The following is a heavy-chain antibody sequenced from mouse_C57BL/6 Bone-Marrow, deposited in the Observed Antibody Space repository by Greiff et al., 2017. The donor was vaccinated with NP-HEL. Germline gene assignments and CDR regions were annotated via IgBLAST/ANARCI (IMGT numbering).Heavy chain of an antibody. CDR1: GYSFTGYY. CDR3: ARWGLRPAY. V-gene: IGHV1-42*01. J-gene: IGHJ3*01. D-gene: IGHD2-4*01. CDR2: INPSTGGT. Sequence: EVQLQQSGPELVKPGASVKISCKASGYSFTGYYMNWVKQSPEKSLEWIGEINPSTGGTTYNQKFKAKATLTVDKSSSTAYMQLKSLTSEESAVYYCARWGLRPAYWGQGTLVTVSA.